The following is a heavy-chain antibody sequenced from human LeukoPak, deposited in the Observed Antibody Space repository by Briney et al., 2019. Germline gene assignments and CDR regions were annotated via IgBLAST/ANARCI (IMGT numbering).Heavy chain of an antibody. D-gene: IGHD5-18*01. CDR3: AKRTRNTAMVTAPFDY. Sequence: GGSLRLSCAASGFTFSSYAMSWVRQAPGKGLEWVSAICGSGGSTYYADSVKGRFTISTDNSKNTLYLQMNSLRAEDTAVYYCAKRTRNTAMVTAPFDYWGQGTLVTVSS. CDR1: GFTFSSYA. V-gene: IGHV3-23*01. J-gene: IGHJ4*02. CDR2: ICGSGGST.